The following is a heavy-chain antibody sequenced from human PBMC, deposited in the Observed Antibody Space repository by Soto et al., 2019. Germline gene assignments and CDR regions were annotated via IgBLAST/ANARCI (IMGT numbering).Heavy chain of an antibody. Sequence: QITLKESGPTLVKPTQTLTLTCTFSGFSLTTRGVGVGWIRQAPGKALEWLSIIYWDDDRRYNPSLNSRLAITKDTSRNQVVLTMTTLDPVDTATYYCAHIMITYGGVIGLDAFENWGRGTMVIVSS. CDR2: IYWDDDR. V-gene: IGHV2-5*02. J-gene: IGHJ3*02. D-gene: IGHD3-16*02. CDR3: AHIMITYGGVIGLDAFEN. CDR1: GFSLTTRGVG.